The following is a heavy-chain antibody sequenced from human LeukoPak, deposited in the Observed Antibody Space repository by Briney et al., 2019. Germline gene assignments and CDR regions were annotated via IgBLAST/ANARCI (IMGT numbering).Heavy chain of an antibody. J-gene: IGHJ4*02. CDR1: GFTFSSYW. CDR2: IKQDGSEK. V-gene: IGHV3-7*01. D-gene: IGHD7-27*01. Sequence: PGGSLRLSCAASGFTFSSYWMSWVRQAPGKGLEWVANIKQDGSEKYYVDSVKGRFTISRDNAKNSLYLQMNSLRAEDTAVYYCARVPHYSKLGSDYWGQGTLVTVSS. CDR3: ARVPHYSKLGSDY.